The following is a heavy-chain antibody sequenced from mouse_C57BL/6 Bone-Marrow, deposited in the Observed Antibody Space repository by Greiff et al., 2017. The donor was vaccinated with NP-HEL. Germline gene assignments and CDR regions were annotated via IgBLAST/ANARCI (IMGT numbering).Heavy chain of an antibody. CDR2: INYDGSST. D-gene: IGHD2-3*01. J-gene: IGHJ3*01. V-gene: IGHV5-16*01. Sequence: EVMLVESEGGLVQPGRSMKLSCTASGFTFSDYYMAWVRQVPEKGLEWVANINYDGSSTYYLDSLKSRFIISRDNAKNILYLQMSSLKSADTDTYDCSRGGGWLPSKEAWFDYWGQGTLVTVSA. CDR3: SRGGGWLPSKEAWFDY. CDR1: GFTFSDYY.